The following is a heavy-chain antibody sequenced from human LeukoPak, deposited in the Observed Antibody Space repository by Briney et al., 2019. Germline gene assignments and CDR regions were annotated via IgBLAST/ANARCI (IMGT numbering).Heavy chain of an antibody. Sequence: GGSLRLSCAASGFTFKNYVMSWVRQAPGSGLEWVSAVRSSGATTYYADSVKGRFTISRDNSKNTVFLQMNSLRAEDTAVYYCARGSANRGIAAAGTHYWGQGTLVTVSS. CDR3: ARGSANRGIAAAGTHY. D-gene: IGHD6-13*01. CDR1: GFTFKNYV. V-gene: IGHV3-23*01. J-gene: IGHJ4*02. CDR2: VRSSGATT.